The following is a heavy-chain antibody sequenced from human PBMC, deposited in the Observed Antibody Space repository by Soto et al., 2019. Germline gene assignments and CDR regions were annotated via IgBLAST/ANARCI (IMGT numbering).Heavy chain of an antibody. CDR3: ARHGPMLTLTAFDY. Sequence: QLQLQESGPGLVKPSETLSLTCTVSGGSISSSSHSWGWIRQPPGKGLEWIGNISYSGNAYYNPSLKNRVTISVDTSKNQFSLRLSSVTAADTAVYYCARHGPMLTLTAFDYWGQGTLVTVSS. J-gene: IGHJ4*02. CDR1: GGSISSSSHS. D-gene: IGHD3-16*01. CDR2: ISYSGNA. V-gene: IGHV4-39*01.